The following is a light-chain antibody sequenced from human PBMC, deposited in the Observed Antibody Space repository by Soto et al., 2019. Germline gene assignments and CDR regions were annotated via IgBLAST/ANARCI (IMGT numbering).Light chain of an antibody. CDR3: QQRSNWPIT. J-gene: IGKJ5*01. V-gene: IGKV3-15*01. Sequence: EIVLTQSPANLSVSPGERVILXCRASQSLYISLGWYQQKPGQAPRRLIYEASTMAPGSPARFSGSGSATEFTRTISSLQSEDFAVYYGQQRSNWPITFGQGTRLEIK. CDR1: QSLYIS. CDR2: EAS.